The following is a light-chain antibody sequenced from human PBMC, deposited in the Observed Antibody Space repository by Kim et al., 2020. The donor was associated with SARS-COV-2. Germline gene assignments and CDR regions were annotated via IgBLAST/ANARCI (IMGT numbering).Light chain of an antibody. V-gene: IGLV2-14*01. Sequence: QSALTQPASVSGSPGQSITISCTGTSSDVGGYNYVSWYQQHPGTAPKLMIYDVSKRPSGVSNRFSGSKSGNTASLTISGLQAEDEADYYCSSYTSSNTWVFGGGTQLTVL. J-gene: IGLJ2*01. CDR1: SSDVGGYNY. CDR3: SSYTSSNTWV. CDR2: DVS.